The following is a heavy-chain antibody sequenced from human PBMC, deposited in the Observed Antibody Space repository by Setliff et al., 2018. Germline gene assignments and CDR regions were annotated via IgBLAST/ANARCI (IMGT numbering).Heavy chain of an antibody. CDR3: AGEGVGFRFYYAYMDV. J-gene: IGHJ6*03. D-gene: IGHD3-10*01. CDR1: GFIFSFHS. CDR2: ISSSSSTI. V-gene: IGHV3-48*01. Sequence: PGGSLRLSCAASGFIFSFHSMNWVRQAPGKGLEWVSYISSSSSTIYYADSVKGRFTISRDNAKNSLYLQMNSLRAEDTAVYYCAGEGVGFRFYYAYMDVWGRGTTVTVSS.